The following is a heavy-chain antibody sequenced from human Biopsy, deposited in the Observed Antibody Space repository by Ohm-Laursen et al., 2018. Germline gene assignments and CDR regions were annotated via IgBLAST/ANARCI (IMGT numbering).Heavy chain of an antibody. CDR2: IFYRGST. J-gene: IGHJ5*02. Sequence: TLSLTCAVSGGSISNNNYYWGWIRQPPGKGLEWIGSIFYRGSTHYKPSLKSRVNISVDTSKNQFSLKLNSVTAADTAVYYCARDYDTSGYYYVSWGQGTLVTVSS. CDR1: GGSISNNNYY. D-gene: IGHD3-22*01. V-gene: IGHV4-39*01. CDR3: ARDYDTSGYYYVS.